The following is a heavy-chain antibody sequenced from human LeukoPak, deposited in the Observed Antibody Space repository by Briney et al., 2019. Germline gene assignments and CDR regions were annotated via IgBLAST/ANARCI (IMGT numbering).Heavy chain of an antibody. D-gene: IGHD3-3*01. J-gene: IGHJ4*02. Sequence: SETLSLTCAVSGGSISSYYWSWIRQPPGKGLEWSGYIYYSGSTNYNPSLKSRVTISVDTYKNQFSLKLSSVTAADTAVYYCARASFDFWSGSLDYWGQGTLVTVSS. CDR1: GGSISSYY. V-gene: IGHV4-59*01. CDR3: ARASFDFWSGSLDY. CDR2: IYYSGST.